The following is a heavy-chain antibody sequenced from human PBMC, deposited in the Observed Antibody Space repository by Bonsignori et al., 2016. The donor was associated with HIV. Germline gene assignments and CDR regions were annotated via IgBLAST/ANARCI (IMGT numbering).Heavy chain of an antibody. CDR3: ARVPVSEWLISWAFDV. Sequence: RQAPGKGLEWIGTTYQTGTTFYNPSLKSRVAISVDTSKNQFSLNLSSVTAADTAVYYCARVPVSEWLISWAFDVWGQGTRVTVSS. CDR2: TYQTGTT. V-gene: IGHV4-38-2*02. D-gene: IGHD3-3*01. J-gene: IGHJ3*01.